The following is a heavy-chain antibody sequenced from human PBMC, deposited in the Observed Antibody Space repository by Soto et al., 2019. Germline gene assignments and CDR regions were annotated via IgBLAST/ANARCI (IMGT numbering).Heavy chain of an antibody. CDR2: INPNSGGT. CDR3: ARDLPYCSSTSCYSYGMDV. V-gene: IGHV1-2*04. J-gene: IGHJ6*02. CDR1: GYTFTGYY. D-gene: IGHD2-2*01. Sequence: ASVKVSCKASGYTFTGYYMHWVRQAPGQGLEWMGWINPNSGGTNYAQKFQGWVTMTRDTSISTAYMELSRLRSDDTAVYYCARDLPYCSSTSCYSYGMDVWGHGTTVTVSS.